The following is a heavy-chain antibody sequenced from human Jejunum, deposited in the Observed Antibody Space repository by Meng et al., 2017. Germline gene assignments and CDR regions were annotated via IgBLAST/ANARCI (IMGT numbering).Heavy chain of an antibody. Sequence: SLIISYASSCFTFSCYAMHWVRQAPGQGLEWLAVISYDGSNKYYAASVKGRFTISRDNSKNTLYLQMNSQRAEDTAVYYCARDRYYYDSSGYYGNAFDIWSQGTMVTVSS. J-gene: IGHJ3*02. CDR3: ARDRYYYDSSGYYGNAFDI. CDR1: CFTFSCYA. D-gene: IGHD3-22*01. V-gene: IGHV3-30*04. CDR2: ISYDGSNK.